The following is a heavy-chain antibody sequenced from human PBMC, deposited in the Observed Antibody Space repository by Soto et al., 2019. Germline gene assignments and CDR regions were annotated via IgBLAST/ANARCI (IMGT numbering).Heavy chain of an antibody. D-gene: IGHD4-17*01. V-gene: IGHV1-69*13. CDR3: ARDVWVTTAPHNWFDP. CDR2: IIPIFGTA. Sequence: SVKVSCKASGGTFSSYAISWVRQAPGQGLEWMGGIIPIFGTANYAQKFQGRVTIAADESTSTAYMELSSLRSEDTAVYYCARDVWVTTAPHNWFDPWGQGTLVTVPS. CDR1: GGTFSSYA. J-gene: IGHJ5*02.